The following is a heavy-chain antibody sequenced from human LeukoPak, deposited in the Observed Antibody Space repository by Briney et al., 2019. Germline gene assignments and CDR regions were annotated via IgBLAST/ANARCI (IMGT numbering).Heavy chain of an antibody. D-gene: IGHD1-26*01. CDR3: AKGSTGSFLTDY. Sequence: GGSLRLSCAASGFTFNDYAMHWVRQAPGKGLEWVSGISWNSGSVGYADSVKGRFTISRDSAKNSLFLQMNSLRAEDTALYYCAKGSTGSFLTDYWGQGTLVTVSS. CDR1: GFTFNDYA. CDR2: ISWNSGSV. J-gene: IGHJ4*02. V-gene: IGHV3-9*01.